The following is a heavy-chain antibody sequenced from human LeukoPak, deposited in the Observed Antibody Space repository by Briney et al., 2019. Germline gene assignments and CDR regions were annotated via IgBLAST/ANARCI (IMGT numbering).Heavy chain of an antibody. V-gene: IGHV1-2*02. J-gene: IGHJ1*01. CDR1: GYTFSGYY. CDR3: ARGYPLSTTAAGTYFQH. Sequence: ASVKVSCKASGYTFSGYYMHWVRQAPGQGLEWMGWINPNSGGTNYAQKFQCRVTMTRDTSISTAYMELSRLRSDDTAVYYCARGYPLSTTAAGTYFQHWGQGTLVTVSS. CDR2: INPNSGGT. D-gene: IGHD6-13*01.